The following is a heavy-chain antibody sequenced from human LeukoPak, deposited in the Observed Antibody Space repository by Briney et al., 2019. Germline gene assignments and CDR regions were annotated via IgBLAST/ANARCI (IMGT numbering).Heavy chain of an antibody. CDR2: IYYSGST. Sequence: SETLSPTCAVYGGSFSGYYWSWIRQPPGKGLEWIGYIYYSGSTNYNPSLKSRVTISVDTSKNQFSLKLSSVTAADTAVYYCARGGDGYNFFDYWGQGTLVTVSS. V-gene: IGHV4-59*01. J-gene: IGHJ4*02. CDR3: ARGGDGYNFFDY. CDR1: GGSFSGYY. D-gene: IGHD5-24*01.